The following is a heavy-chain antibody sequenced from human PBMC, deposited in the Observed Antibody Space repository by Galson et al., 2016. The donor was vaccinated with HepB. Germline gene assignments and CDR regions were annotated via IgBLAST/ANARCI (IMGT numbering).Heavy chain of an antibody. J-gene: IGHJ4*02. Sequence: SLRLSCEAPGFTFRSYAMSRVHQAPGKGLEWVSSISGSGGSTYYADSVSGRFTISRDNSKNTLYLQMNGLRAVDTAVYYCSKDPVPGHYDFWSGYYPFDYWGQGTLVTVSS. CDR1: GFTFRSYA. D-gene: IGHD3-3*01. V-gene: IGHV3-23*01. CDR3: SKDPVPGHYDFWSGYYPFDY. CDR2: ISGSGGST.